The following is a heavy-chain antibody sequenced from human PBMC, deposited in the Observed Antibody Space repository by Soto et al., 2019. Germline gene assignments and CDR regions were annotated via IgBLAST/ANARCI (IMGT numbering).Heavy chain of an antibody. D-gene: IGHD2-2*01. CDR2: IYHSGST. V-gene: IGHV4-4*02. J-gene: IGHJ5*02. Sequence: QVQLQESGPGLVKPSGTLSLTCAVSGGSISSSNWWSWVRQPPGEGLEWIGEIYHSGSTNYNPSLKRRITISVDKSKNQFSLKLSSVTAADTAVYYCARDSCSSTSCPFDPWGQGTLVTVSS. CDR1: GGSISSSNW. CDR3: ARDSCSSTSCPFDP.